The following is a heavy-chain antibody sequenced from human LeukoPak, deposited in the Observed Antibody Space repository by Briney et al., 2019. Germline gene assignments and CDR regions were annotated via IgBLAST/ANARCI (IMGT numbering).Heavy chain of an antibody. Sequence: SETLSLTCTVSGGSISSYYWSWIRQPAGRGLEWIGRIYTSGSTNYNPSLKSRVTMSVDTSKEQFSLKLSSVTAADTAVYYCARASMGYSSSWYFDYWGQGTLVTVSS. D-gene: IGHD6-13*01. V-gene: IGHV4-4*07. CDR1: GGSISSYY. CDR3: ARASMGYSSSWYFDY. CDR2: IYTSGST. J-gene: IGHJ4*02.